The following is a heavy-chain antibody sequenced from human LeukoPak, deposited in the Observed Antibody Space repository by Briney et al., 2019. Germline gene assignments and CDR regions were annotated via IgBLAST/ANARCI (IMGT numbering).Heavy chain of an antibody. Sequence: GASVKVSCKTSGYSFSNYDINWVRQATGQGLEWMAWMNPNSGNTGICAQNFQGRITMTRDTSISTAYIELSSLTSEDTAVYYCARGGTLVRGVTLLSGMDVWGQGTTVTVS. CDR1: GYSFSNYD. D-gene: IGHD3-10*01. CDR3: ARGGTLVRGVTLLSGMDV. CDR2: MNPNSGNT. J-gene: IGHJ6*02. V-gene: IGHV1-8*01.